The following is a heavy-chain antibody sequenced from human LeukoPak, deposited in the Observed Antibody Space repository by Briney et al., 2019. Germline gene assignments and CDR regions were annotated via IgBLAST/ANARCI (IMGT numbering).Heavy chain of an antibody. D-gene: IGHD2-2*01. CDR2: INPNGGGS. CDR1: GYTFTSYY. CDR3: ARRGGCISTSCNLDY. Sequence: ASVKVSCKTSGYTFTSYYTHWMRHAPGQGREWVGMINPNGGGSSSAQKFQGRVTMTRDTSTSTVYMDLSSLRSEDTAIYYCARRGGCISTSCNLDYWGQGTLVTVSS. J-gene: IGHJ4*02. V-gene: IGHV1-46*03.